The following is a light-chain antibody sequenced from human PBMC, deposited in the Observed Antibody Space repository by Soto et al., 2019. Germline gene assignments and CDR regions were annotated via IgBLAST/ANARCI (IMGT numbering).Light chain of an antibody. CDR1: SSGIGGYNY. J-gene: IGLJ1*01. V-gene: IGLV2-14*01. CDR2: EVS. CDR3: TAYTSSTTNDV. Sequence: QSALTQPASVSGSPGQSITFSCTGTSSGIGGYNYVSWYQQHPGKAPKLMIYEVSNRPSGVSDRFSGSKSGNTASLTISGLQAEDGADYYCTAYTSSTTNDVFGTGTKLTVL.